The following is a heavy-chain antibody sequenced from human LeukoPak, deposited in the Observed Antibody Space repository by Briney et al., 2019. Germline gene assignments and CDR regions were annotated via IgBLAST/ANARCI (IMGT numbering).Heavy chain of an antibody. D-gene: IGHD2-2*01. J-gene: IGHJ4*02. Sequence: SETLSLTCAVSGGSISSSNWWSWVRQPPGKGLEWIGEIYHSGSTNYNPSLKSRVTISVDKSKNQFSLKLSSVTAADTAVYYCASFRYCCSTSCYGPTDYWGQGTLVTVSS. CDR2: IYHSGST. CDR1: GGSISSSNW. V-gene: IGHV4-4*02. CDR3: ASFRYCCSTSCYGPTDY.